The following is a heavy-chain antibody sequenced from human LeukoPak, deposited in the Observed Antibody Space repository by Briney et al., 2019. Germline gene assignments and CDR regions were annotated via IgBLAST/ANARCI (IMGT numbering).Heavy chain of an antibody. CDR2: ISVSGVST. D-gene: IGHD5-12*01. J-gene: IGHJ4*02. CDR3: ARREATGDLDY. Sequence: GGSLRLSCEASGFTFSTYAMSWVRQAPGKGLEWVAAISVSGVSTYYADSVKGQFTISRDRSKNTLSLQMNSLRAEDTAVYYRARREATGDLDYWGQGTLVTVSS. CDR1: GFTFSTYA. V-gene: IGHV3-23*01.